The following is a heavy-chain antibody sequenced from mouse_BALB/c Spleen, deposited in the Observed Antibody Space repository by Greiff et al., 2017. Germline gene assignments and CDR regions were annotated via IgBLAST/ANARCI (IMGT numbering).Heavy chain of an antibody. D-gene: IGHD1-1*02. CDR1: GFTFSDYY. V-gene: IGHV5-4*02. Sequence: EVKLMESGGGLVKPGGSLKLSCAASGFTFSDYYMYWVRQTPEKRLEWVATISDGGSYTYYPDSVKGRFTISRDNAKNNLYLQMSSLKSEDTAMYYGEKGGGGAGAWFAYWGQGTLVTVSA. J-gene: IGHJ3*01. CDR3: EKGGGGAGAWFAY. CDR2: ISDGGSYT.